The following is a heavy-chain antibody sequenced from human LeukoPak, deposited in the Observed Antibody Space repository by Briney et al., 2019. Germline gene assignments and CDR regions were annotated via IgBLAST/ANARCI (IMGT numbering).Heavy chain of an antibody. D-gene: IGHD5-18*01. CDR2: ISTHNGNT. V-gene: IGHV1-18*01. Sequence: EASVKVSCKASGYTFTYDGITWVRQAPGQGLEWMGWISTHNGNTNYAQNLQGRVTMTTDTSTGTAYMELRSLTSDDTAVYYCVRGGHTTMVEFDFWGQGTLVIVSS. CDR1: GYTFTYDG. J-gene: IGHJ4*02. CDR3: VRGGHTTMVEFDF.